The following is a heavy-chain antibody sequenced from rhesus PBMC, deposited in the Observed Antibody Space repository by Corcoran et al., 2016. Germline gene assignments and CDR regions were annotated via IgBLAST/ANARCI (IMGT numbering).Heavy chain of an antibody. CDR1: GFTFSDYY. D-gene: IGHD2-21*01. CDR2: IRNGGVST. V-gene: IGHV3-59*01. J-gene: IGHJ4*01. CDR3: ARAVCTGSGCYGDH. Sequence: EVQLVESGGGLAKPGGSLRLSCAASGFTFSDYYMHWVRHASGKGLEWVSRIRNGGVSTCYADCVKGRFTISRENAKNTLYLQMDSLRAEDTALYYCARAVCTGSGCYGDHWGQGVLVTVSS.